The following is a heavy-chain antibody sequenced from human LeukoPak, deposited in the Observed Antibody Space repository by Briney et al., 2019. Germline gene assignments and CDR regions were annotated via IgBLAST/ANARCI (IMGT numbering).Heavy chain of an antibody. D-gene: IGHD4-23*01. J-gene: IGHJ4*02. CDR2: IYPGDSDT. V-gene: IGHV5-51*01. CDR3: ARNHRAVAWRPLFFEF. CDR1: GYSFTSYW. Sequence: GESLKISCKGSGYSFTSYWIGWVRQMPGKGLEWMGIIYPGDSDTRYSPSFQGQVTISADKSISTAYLQWSSLKASDTAMYYCARNHRAVAWRPLFFEFLGQGTLGTVSS.